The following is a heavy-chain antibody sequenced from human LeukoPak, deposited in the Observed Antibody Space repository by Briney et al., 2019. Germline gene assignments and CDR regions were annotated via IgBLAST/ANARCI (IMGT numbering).Heavy chain of an antibody. CDR2: ISAYNGNT. CDR1: GYTFTSYG. CDR3: ARVARREPGRWFDP. J-gene: IGHJ5*02. V-gene: IGHV1-18*01. D-gene: IGHD1-26*01. Sequence: VASVKVSCKASGYTFTSYGISWVRQAPGQGLEWMGWISAYNGNTNYAQRLQGRVTMTTDTSTSTAYMELRSLRSDDTAVYYCARVARREPGRWFDPWGQGTLVTVSS.